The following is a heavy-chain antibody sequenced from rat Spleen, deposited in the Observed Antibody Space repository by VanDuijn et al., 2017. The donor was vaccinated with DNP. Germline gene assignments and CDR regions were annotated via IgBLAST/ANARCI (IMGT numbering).Heavy chain of an antibody. CDR1: GHSITSSYR. D-gene: IGHD1-5*01. Sequence: EVQLQESGPGLVKPSQSLSLTCSVTGHSITSSYRWNWIRKFPGNKLEWLGYINNAGSTNYNPSLKSRISITRDTSKNQFFLQLNSVTTEDTATYYCARLGTQGFTYWGQGTLVTVSS. CDR2: INNAGST. V-gene: IGHV3-3*01. J-gene: IGHJ3*01. CDR3: ARLGTQGFTY.